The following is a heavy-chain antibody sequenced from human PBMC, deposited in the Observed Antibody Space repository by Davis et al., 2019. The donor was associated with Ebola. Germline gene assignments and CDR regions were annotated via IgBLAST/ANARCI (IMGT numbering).Heavy chain of an antibody. J-gene: IGHJ6*04. CDR3: ASRRIAAAGTHYYYGMDV. V-gene: IGHV1-69*13. CDR1: GYTFTSYG. Sequence: SVKVSCKASGYTFTSYGISWVRQAPGQGLEWMGGIIPIFGTANYAQKFQGRVTITADESTSTAYMELSSLRSEDTAVYYCASRRIAAAGTHYYYGMDVWGKGTTVTVSS. D-gene: IGHD6-13*01. CDR2: IIPIFGTA.